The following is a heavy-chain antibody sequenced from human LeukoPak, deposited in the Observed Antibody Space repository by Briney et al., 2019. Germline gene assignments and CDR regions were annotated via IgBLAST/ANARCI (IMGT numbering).Heavy chain of an antibody. J-gene: IGHJ3*02. Sequence: SQTLSLTCTVSGGSISGGGYYWSWIRQPPGKGLEWIGYIYHSGSTYYNPSLKSRVTISVDRSKNQFSLKLSSVTAADTAVYYCARGQVVVPTRPDAFDIWGQGTMVTVSS. CDR3: ARGQVVVPTRPDAFDI. D-gene: IGHD3-22*01. CDR1: GGSISGGGYY. V-gene: IGHV4-30-2*01. CDR2: IYHSGST.